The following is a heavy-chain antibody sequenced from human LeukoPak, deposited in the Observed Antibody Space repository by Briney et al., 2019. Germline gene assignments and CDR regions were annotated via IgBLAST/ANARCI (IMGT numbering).Heavy chain of an antibody. V-gene: IGHV3-30*18. Sequence: PGRSLRLSCAASGFTFSSYGMHWVRQAPGKGLEWVAVISYDGSNKYYADSVKGRFTISRDNPKNTLYLQMNSLRAEDTAVYYCAKDQLGPYYYGMDVWGQGTTVTVSS. CDR3: AKDQLGPYYYGMDV. CDR2: ISYDGSNK. J-gene: IGHJ6*02. CDR1: GFTFSSYG. D-gene: IGHD1-1*01.